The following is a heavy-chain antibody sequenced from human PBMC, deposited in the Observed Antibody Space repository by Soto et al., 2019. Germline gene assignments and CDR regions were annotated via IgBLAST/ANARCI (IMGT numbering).Heavy chain of an antibody. Sequence: GGSLRLSCAASGFTFSDYYMSWIRQAPGKGLEWVSYISSSGSTIYYADSVKGRFTISSDNAKNSLYLQMNSLRAEDTAVYYCARDANTRDILTGYYDYWGQGTLVTVSS. V-gene: IGHV3-11*01. CDR3: ARDANTRDILTGYYDY. J-gene: IGHJ4*02. CDR2: ISSSGSTI. D-gene: IGHD3-9*01. CDR1: GFTFSDYY.